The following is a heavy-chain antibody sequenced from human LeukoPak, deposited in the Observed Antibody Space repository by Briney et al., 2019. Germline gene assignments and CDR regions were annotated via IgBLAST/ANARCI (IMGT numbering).Heavy chain of an antibody. J-gene: IGHJ5*02. CDR2: IYYSGST. D-gene: IGHD1-1*01. CDR3: ARGVWNQLPNWFDP. Sequence: PSETLSLTCAVSGGSISSGGYYWSWIRQPPGKGLEWIGYIYYSGSTYYNPSLKSRVTISVDTSKNQFSLRLSSVTAADTAVYYCARGVWNQLPNWFDPWGQGTLVTVSS. V-gene: IGHV4-30-4*07. CDR1: GGSISSGGYY.